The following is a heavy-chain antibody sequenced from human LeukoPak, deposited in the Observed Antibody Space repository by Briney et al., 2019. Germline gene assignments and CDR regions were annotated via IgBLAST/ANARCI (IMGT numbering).Heavy chain of an antibody. CDR3: AKGYIQLWWFDY. CDR2: ISGSGDGA. Sequence: GGSLRLSCAASGFTFSTYAMSWVRQAPGKGLQWVSLISGSGDGAHYADSVKGRFTISRDNSKNTVYLQMTSLRAEDTAVYYCAKGYIQLWWFDYWGQGTLVTVSS. CDR1: GFTFSTYA. V-gene: IGHV3-23*01. D-gene: IGHD2-21*01. J-gene: IGHJ4*02.